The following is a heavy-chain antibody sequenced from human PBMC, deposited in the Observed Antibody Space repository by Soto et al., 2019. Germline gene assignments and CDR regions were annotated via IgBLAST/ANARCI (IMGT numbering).Heavy chain of an antibody. V-gene: IGHV5-51*01. CDR1: GYSFNNYW. CDR2: IYPGDSDT. J-gene: IGHJ4*02. D-gene: IGHD1-20*01. CDR3: ARHRYNRNDEVVY. Sequence: EVQLVQSGAEVKKPGESLKISCKGSGYSFNNYWIAWVRQMPGKGLEWMGIIYPGDSDTRYSPSFQGLVTMSADKSISTAYLQWSSLKASDSAMYYCARHRYNRNDEVVYWGQGTLVTVSS.